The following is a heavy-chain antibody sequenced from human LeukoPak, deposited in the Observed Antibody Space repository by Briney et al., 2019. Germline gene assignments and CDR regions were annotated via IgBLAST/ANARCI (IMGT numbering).Heavy chain of an antibody. Sequence: PSETLSLTCSVSGDPVNSYYWSWLPQPPGKGLEWIGYIYYSGSTNYNPSLKSRVTISVDTSKKQFSMKLTSVTAADTAVYYCARMLRGSSWPGTPDYYYGMDVWGQGTTVTVSS. CDR3: ARMLRGSSWPGTPDYYYGMDV. D-gene: IGHD6-13*01. J-gene: IGHJ6*02. CDR1: GDPVNSYY. CDR2: IYYSGST. V-gene: IGHV4-59*02.